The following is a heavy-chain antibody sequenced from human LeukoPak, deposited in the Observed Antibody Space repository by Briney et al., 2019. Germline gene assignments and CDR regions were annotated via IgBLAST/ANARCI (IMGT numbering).Heavy chain of an antibody. J-gene: IGHJ4*02. Sequence: PSETLSLTCTVSGGSMNSYYWSWIRQPAGKGLEWIGRIYGSGSIHYNPSPESRVTMSVDTSKKQFSLKLSSVTAADTAVYYCARDRNGDGATYFSYWGQGTLVTVSS. CDR3: ARDRNGDGATYFSY. V-gene: IGHV4-4*07. CDR1: GGSMNSYY. D-gene: IGHD4/OR15-4a*01. CDR2: IYGSGSI.